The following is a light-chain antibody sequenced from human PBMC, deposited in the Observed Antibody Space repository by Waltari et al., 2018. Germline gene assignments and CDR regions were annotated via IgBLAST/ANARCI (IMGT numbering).Light chain of an antibody. Sequence: DTVLTQSPDSLAVSLREGATINCKSSQSVLSRSNNKNHLGWYQQKPGQPPKLLITWASTRESGVPDRFSGSGSGTDFTLTISSLQAEDVAVYFCQQCYTFPYTFGQGTKLEIK. CDR1: QSVLSRSNNKNH. CDR3: QQCYTFPYT. V-gene: IGKV4-1*01. CDR2: WAS. J-gene: IGKJ2*01.